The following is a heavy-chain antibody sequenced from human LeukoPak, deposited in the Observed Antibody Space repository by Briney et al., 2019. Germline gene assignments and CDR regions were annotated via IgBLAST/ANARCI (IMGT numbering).Heavy chain of an antibody. CDR2: IYYSGST. J-gene: IGHJ5*02. D-gene: IGHD1-1*01. V-gene: IGHV4-31*03. Sequence: PSETLSLTCTVSGGSISSGGYYWSWIRQHPGKGLEWIGYIYYSGSTYYNPSLKSRVTISVDTSKNQFSLKLSSETAADTAVYYCASASTTGTTKNWFDPWGQGTLVTVSS. CDR1: GGSISSGGYY. CDR3: ASASTTGTTKNWFDP.